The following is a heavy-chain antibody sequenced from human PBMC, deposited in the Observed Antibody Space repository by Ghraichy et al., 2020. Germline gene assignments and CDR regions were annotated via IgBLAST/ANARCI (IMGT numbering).Heavy chain of an antibody. CDR1: GGSFSGYY. D-gene: IGHD3-3*01. Sequence: SETLSLTCAVYGGSFSGYYWSWIRQPPGKGLEWIGEINHSGSTNYNPSLKSRVTISVDTSKNQFSLKLSSVTAADTAVYYCARRINFGVVIIYSGWFDPWGQGTLVTVAP. CDR3: ARRINFGVVIIYSGWFDP. CDR2: INHSGST. V-gene: IGHV4-34*01. J-gene: IGHJ5*02.